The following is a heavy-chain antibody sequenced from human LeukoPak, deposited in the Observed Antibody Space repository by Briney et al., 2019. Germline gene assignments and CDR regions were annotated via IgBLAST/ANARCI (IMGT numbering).Heavy chain of an antibody. CDR1: GFTFSSYG. Sequence: GRSLRLSCAASGFTFSSYGMHWVRQAPGKGLEWVAVISYDGSNKYYADSVKGRFTISRDNSKNTLYLQMNSLRAEDTAVYYCATFTERENYHYTANLWGQGTLVIVS. V-gene: IGHV3-30*03. CDR2: ISYDGSNK. CDR3: ATFTERENYHYTANL. D-gene: IGHD3-16*02. J-gene: IGHJ4*02.